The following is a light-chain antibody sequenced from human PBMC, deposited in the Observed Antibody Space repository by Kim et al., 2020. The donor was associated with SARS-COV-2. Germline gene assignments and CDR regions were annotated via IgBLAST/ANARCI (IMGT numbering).Light chain of an antibody. V-gene: IGKV3-15*01. CDR3: QQYNNWPYT. Sequence: SVSPGEIATLSCRARQSVSSNLAWYQQKPGQAPRLLIYGASTRATGIPARFSGSGSGTEFTLTISSLQSEDFAVYYCQQYNNWPYTFGQGTKLEI. CDR1: QSVSSN. J-gene: IGKJ2*01. CDR2: GAS.